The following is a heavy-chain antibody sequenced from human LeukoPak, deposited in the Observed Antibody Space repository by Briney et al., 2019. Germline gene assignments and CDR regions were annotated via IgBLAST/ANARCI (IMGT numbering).Heavy chain of an antibody. CDR2: INPNSGGT. Sequence: ASVKVSCKASGYTFTGYYMHWVRQAPGQGLEWMGWINPNSGGTNYAQKFQGWVTMTRDTSISTAYMELSRLRSDDAAVYYCARGGWELLGAFDIWGQGTMVTVSS. D-gene: IGHD1-26*01. V-gene: IGHV1-2*04. J-gene: IGHJ3*02. CDR3: ARGGWELLGAFDI. CDR1: GYTFTGYY.